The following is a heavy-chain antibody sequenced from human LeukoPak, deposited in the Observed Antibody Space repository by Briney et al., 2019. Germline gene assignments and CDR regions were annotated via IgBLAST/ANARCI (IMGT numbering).Heavy chain of an antibody. CDR1: GGSISSSSYY. D-gene: IGHD3-3*01. V-gene: IGHV4-39*01. J-gene: IGHJ6*02. Sequence: PSETLSLTYTVSGGSISSSSYYWGWIRQPPGKGLEWIGSIYYSGSTYYNPSLKSRVTISVDTSKNQFSLKLSSVTAADTAVYYCARQEILRFLEWLPQYYYYGMDVWGQGTTVTVSS. CDR2: IYYSGST. CDR3: ARQEILRFLEWLPQYYYYGMDV.